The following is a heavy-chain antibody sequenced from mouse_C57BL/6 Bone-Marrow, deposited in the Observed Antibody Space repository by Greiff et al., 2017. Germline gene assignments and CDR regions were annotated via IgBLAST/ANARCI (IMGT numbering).Heavy chain of an antibody. CDR1: GYTFTDYE. CDR2: IDPETGGT. Sequence: SGAELVRPGASVTLSCKASGYTFTDYEMHWVKQTPVHGLEWIGAIDPETGGTAYNQKFKGKAILTADKSSSTAYMELRSLTSEDSAVYYCTRKFCYAMDYWGQGTSVTVSS. CDR3: TRKFCYAMDY. J-gene: IGHJ4*01. V-gene: IGHV1-15*01.